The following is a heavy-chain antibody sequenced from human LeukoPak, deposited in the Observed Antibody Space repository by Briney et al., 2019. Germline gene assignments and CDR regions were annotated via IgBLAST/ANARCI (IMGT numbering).Heavy chain of an antibody. J-gene: IGHJ4*02. V-gene: IGHV3-23*01. CDR2: ISGSGGST. D-gene: IGHD3-22*01. CDR1: GFTFSSYA. Sequence: GGSLRLSCAASGFTFSSYAMSGVRQAPGKGLEGVSAISGSGGSTYYADSVKGRFTISSDNYKHTLYLQITTLRAPDTAVHYRAHSEDSSGYSRRAFDYWGQGTLLPVSS. CDR3: AHSEDSSGYSRRAFDY.